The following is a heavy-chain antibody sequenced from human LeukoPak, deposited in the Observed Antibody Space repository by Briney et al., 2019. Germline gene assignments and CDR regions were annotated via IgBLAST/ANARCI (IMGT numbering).Heavy chain of an antibody. V-gene: IGHV1-69*01. Sequence: GSSVKVSCKASGGTFSSYAISWVRQAPGQGLEWMGGIIPIFGTANYAQKFQGRVTITADESTSTAYMELSSLRSEDTAVYYCATTADIVATIGEGALDYWGQGTLVTVSS. J-gene: IGHJ4*02. CDR1: GGTFSSYA. CDR2: IIPIFGTA. CDR3: ATTADIVATIGEGALDY. D-gene: IGHD5-12*01.